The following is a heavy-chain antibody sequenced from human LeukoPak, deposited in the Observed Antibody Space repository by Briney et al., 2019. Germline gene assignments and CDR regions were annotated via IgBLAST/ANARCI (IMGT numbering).Heavy chain of an antibody. Sequence: ASVKVSCTASGYTFTSYGISWVRQAPGQGLEWMGWISAYNGNTNYAPKLQGRVTMTTDTSTSTAYMELRSLRSDDTAVYYCARDLGEHIVVVTATSPFDYWGQGTLVTVSS. CDR2: ISAYNGNT. CDR1: GYTFTSYG. D-gene: IGHD2-21*02. V-gene: IGHV1-18*01. J-gene: IGHJ4*02. CDR3: ARDLGEHIVVVTATSPFDY.